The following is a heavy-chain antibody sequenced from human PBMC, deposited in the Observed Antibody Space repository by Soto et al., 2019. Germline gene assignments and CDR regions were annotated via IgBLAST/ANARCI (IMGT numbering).Heavy chain of an antibody. CDR2: ISAYNGNT. CDR1: GYTFTSYG. V-gene: IGHV1-18*01. Sequence: QVQLVQSGAEVKKPGASVKVSCKASGYTFTSYGISWVRQAPGQGLEWMGWISAYNGNTNYAQKLQGRVTMTTDTSTSTAYMELRSMRSDDTAVYYCARVRIRYDSSGYDPGYFDYWGQGTLVTVSS. CDR3: ARVRIRYDSSGYDPGYFDY. D-gene: IGHD3-22*01. J-gene: IGHJ4*02.